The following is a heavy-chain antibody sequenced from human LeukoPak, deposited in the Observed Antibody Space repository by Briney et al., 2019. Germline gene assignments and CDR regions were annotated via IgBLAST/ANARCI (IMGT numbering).Heavy chain of an antibody. CDR3: AKTPPSSSWSHHEYFQH. CDR1: GFTFSSYA. CDR2: ISGSGGST. V-gene: IGHV3-23*01. Sequence: GGSLRLSCAASGFTFSSYAMSWARQAPGKGLEWVSAISGSGGSTHYADSVKGRFTISRDNSKNTLYLQMNSLRAEDTAVYYCAKTPPSSSWSHHEYFQHWGQGTLVTVSS. J-gene: IGHJ1*01. D-gene: IGHD6-13*01.